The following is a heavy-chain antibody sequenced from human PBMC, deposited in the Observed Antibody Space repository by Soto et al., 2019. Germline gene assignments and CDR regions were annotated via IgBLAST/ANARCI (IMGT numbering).Heavy chain of an antibody. J-gene: IGHJ4*02. D-gene: IGHD6-13*01. CDR3: ATQQLSYTLFDY. CDR2: IYYSGST. Sequence: SETLSLSCTVSGGSISSSSYYWSWIRQPPGKGLEWIGYIYYSGSTNYNPSLKSRVTISVDTSKNQFSLKLSSVTAADTAVYYCATQQLSYTLFDYWGQGTLVTVSS. CDR1: GGSISSSSYY. V-gene: IGHV4-61*05.